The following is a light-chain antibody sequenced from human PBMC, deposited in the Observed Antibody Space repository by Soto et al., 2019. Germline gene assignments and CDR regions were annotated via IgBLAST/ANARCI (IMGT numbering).Light chain of an antibody. Sequence: DIQMTQSPSTLSASVGDRVTITCRASQSISSWLAWYQQKPGKAPKLLIYAASTLQSGVPSKFSGSGSGTYFTLTISSLQAEDSASYSCLQDHAHLTFGGGTRVEIK. V-gene: IGKV1-5*01. J-gene: IGKJ4*01. CDR1: QSISSW. CDR2: AAS. CDR3: LQDHAHLT.